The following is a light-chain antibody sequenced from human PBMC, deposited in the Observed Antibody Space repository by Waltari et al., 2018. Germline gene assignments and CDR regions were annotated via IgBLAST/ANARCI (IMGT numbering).Light chain of an antibody. V-gene: IGKV1-5*03. CDR2: KTS. J-gene: IGKJ4*01. CDR3: QQYNLSPIT. Sequence: IQLTQSPSSLSASLGDRVTIPCRASQSVDIWLAWYQQKPGKAPKLLIYKTSTLQSGVPSRFSGSGSGTEFRLTISSLQPGDSATYYCQQYNLSPITFGGGTKVEI. CDR1: QSVDIW.